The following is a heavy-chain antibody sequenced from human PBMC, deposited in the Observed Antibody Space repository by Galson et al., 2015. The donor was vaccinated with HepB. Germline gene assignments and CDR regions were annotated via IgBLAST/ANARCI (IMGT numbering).Heavy chain of an antibody. CDR2: INPTSGDT. V-gene: IGHV1-2*06. CDR1: GYTFTAYY. J-gene: IGHJ5*02. Sequence: SVKVSCKASGYTFTAYYIHWVRQAPGQGLEWMGRINPTSGDTAYAQKFQGRVAMTRDTSISTAYMELSRLRSDDTAVYYCARAYYYDSSAYYFGPWGQGSLVTVSS. D-gene: IGHD3-22*01. CDR3: ARAYYYDSSAYYFGP.